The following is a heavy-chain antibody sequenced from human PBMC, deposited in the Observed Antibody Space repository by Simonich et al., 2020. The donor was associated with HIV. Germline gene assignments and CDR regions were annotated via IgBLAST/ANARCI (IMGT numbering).Heavy chain of an antibody. J-gene: IGHJ1*01. V-gene: IGHV3-48*03. D-gene: IGHD3-16*01. Sequence: EVQLVESGGGLVQPGGSLRLSCAASGFTFSSYEMNWVRQAPGKGLEWISYMSSSDGTIYYADSVEGRFTISRDNAKNSMYLQTNSLRAEDTAVYYCARVWGGDYSALQYWGQGTLVTVSS. CDR3: ARVWGGDYSALQY. CDR2: MSSSDGTI. CDR1: GFTFSSYE.